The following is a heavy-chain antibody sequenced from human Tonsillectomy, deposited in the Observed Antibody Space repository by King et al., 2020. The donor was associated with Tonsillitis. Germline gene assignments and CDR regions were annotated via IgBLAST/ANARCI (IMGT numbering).Heavy chain of an antibody. CDR2: LPLSCLET. CDR3: TRDSLAGTRDQSRY. V-gene: IGHV3-7*01. Sequence: SLSLSFSSSFFPFLPSWLGFFRPSPVPFLSFFSPLPLSCLETHSVDSVQGLFTLSRDNAKNSLFLQMNSLRAEDTAVYYCTRDSLAGTRDQSRYWGQGTLVTVYS. D-gene: IGHD1-7*01. J-gene: IGHJ4*02. CDR1: FFPFLPSW.